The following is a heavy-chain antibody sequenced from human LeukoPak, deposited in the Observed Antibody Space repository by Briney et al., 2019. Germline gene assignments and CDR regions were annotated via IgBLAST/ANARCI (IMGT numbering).Heavy chain of an antibody. V-gene: IGHV5-51*01. J-gene: IGHJ4*02. CDR1: GYSFTSYW. CDR2: IYPGESET. Sequence: GESLQISCQGSGYSFTSYWIGWVRQMPGKGLEWMGIIYPGESETRYSPSVQGQVTISADKSITTAYLQWSSLKASDTAMYYCAKLGAYSSSWYGFFDYWGQGTLVAVSS. D-gene: IGHD6-13*01. CDR3: AKLGAYSSSWYGFFDY.